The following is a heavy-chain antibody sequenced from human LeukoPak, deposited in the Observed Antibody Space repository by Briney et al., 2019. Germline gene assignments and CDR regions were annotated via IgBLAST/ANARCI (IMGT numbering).Heavy chain of an antibody. D-gene: IGHD6-6*01. CDR3: AKAKYSSSSDLLDY. Sequence: GGSLRLSCAASGFTFSSYAMSWVRQAPGKGLEWVSAISGSGGSTYYADSVKGRFTISRDISKNTLFLQMNSLRADDTAVYYCAKAKYSSSSDLLDYWGQGTLVTVSS. CDR1: GFTFSSYA. J-gene: IGHJ4*02. V-gene: IGHV3-23*01. CDR2: ISGSGGST.